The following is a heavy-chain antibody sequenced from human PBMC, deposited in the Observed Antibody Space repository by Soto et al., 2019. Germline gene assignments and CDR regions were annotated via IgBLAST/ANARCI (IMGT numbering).Heavy chain of an antibody. CDR1: GDSISSDKW. CDR2: IYHSGRT. D-gene: IGHD2-21*02. CDR3: ARGGDWKFSS. V-gene: IGHV4-4*02. J-gene: IGHJ5*02. Sequence: QVQLQESGPGLVKPSGTLSLTCAVSGDSISSDKWWSWVRQPPGKGLEWIGEIYHSGRTNCNPSLKSRVTISVEKSKNQFSLELSSMTAADTAVYYCARGGDWKFSSWGQGSLVNVSS.